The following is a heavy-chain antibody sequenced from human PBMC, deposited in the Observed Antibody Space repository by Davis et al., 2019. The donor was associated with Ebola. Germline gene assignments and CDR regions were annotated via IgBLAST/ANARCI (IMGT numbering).Heavy chain of an antibody. Sequence: LSLTCAASGFTFSSYAMHWVRQAPGKGLEWVAVISYDGSNKYYADSVKGRFTISRDNSKNTLYLQMNSLRAEDTAVYYCARDTFGAVAGIFDYWGQGTLVTVSS. CDR1: GFTFSSYA. CDR3: ARDTFGAVAGIFDY. D-gene: IGHD6-19*01. J-gene: IGHJ4*02. CDR2: ISYDGSNK. V-gene: IGHV3-30-3*01.